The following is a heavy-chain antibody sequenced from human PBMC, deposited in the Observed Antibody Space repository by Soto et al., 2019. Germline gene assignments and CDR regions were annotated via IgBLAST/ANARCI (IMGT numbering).Heavy chain of an antibody. CDR3: ARDPWGSGSRRMNYYYYMDV. V-gene: IGHV3-11*01. CDR2: ISSSGSTI. J-gene: IGHJ6*03. Sequence: QVQLVESGGGLVKPGGSPRLSCAASGFTFSDYYMSWIRQAPGKGLEWVSYISSSGSTIYYADSVKGRFTISRDNAKNSLYLQMNSLRAEDTAVYYCARDPWGSGSRRMNYYYYMDVWGKGTTVTVSS. D-gene: IGHD3-10*01. CDR1: GFTFSDYY.